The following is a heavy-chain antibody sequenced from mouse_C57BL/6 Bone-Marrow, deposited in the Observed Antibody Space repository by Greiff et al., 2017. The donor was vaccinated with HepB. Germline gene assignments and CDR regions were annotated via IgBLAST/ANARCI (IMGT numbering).Heavy chain of an antibody. V-gene: IGHV1-78*01. D-gene: IGHD1-1*01. CDR2: IYPRDGST. CDR3: AVLYGSSNWYFDV. J-gene: IGHJ1*03. Sequence: QVQLKESDAELVKPGASVKISCKVSGYTFTDHTIHWMKQRPEQGLEWIGYIYPRDGSTKYNEKFKGMATLTADKSSSTVYMQLNSLASEDSADYFCAVLYGSSNWYFDVWGTGTTVTVSS. CDR1: GYTFTDHT.